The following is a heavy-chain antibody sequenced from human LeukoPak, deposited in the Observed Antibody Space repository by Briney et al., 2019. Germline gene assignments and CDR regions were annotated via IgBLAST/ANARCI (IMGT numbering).Heavy chain of an antibody. D-gene: IGHD6-13*01. Sequence: PSETLSLTCGVYSGSLSDKYWSWIRQPPGKGLEWIGEINPSGSTNYNPSLKSRVTISVDTSKNQFSLKLSSVTAADTAVYYCARYGPIAAAAYYYGMDVWGQGTTVTVSS. CDR1: SGSLSDKY. CDR3: ARYGPIAAAAYYYGMDV. CDR2: INPSGST. V-gene: IGHV4-34*01. J-gene: IGHJ6*02.